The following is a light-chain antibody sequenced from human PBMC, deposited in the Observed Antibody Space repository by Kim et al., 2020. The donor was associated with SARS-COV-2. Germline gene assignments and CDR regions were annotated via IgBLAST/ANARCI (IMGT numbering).Light chain of an antibody. CDR1: SLRSYY. CDR3: NSRDSSGHHWV. Sequence: ALGQTVRITCQGDSLRSYYASWYQQKPGQAPVLVIYGKNNRPSGIPDRFSGSSSGNTASLTITGAQAEDEADYYCNSRDSSGHHWVFGGGTKLTVL. J-gene: IGLJ3*02. V-gene: IGLV3-19*01. CDR2: GKN.